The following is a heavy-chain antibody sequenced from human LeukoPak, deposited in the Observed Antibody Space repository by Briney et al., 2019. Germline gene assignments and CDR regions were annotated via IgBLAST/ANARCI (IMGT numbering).Heavy chain of an antibody. CDR2: INHSGST. J-gene: IGHJ2*01. D-gene: IGHD1-26*01. CDR3: ARWSGSHGWYFDL. CDR1: GGSISSGSYY. V-gene: IGHV4-39*07. Sequence: PSQTLSLTCTVSGGSISSGSYYWSWIRQPPGKGLEWIGEINHSGSTNYNPSLKSRVTMSVDTSKNQFSLKLSSVTAADTAVYYCARWSGSHGWYFDLWGRGTLVTVSS.